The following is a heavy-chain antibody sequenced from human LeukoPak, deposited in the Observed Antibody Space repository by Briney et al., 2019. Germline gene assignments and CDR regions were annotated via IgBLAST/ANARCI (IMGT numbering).Heavy chain of an antibody. CDR3: ARGYCGGTTCFARENY. D-gene: IGHD2-21*01. J-gene: IGHJ4*02. CDR2: INTNSGNP. Sequence: ASVKVSCKASGYTFTAYSMHWVRQAPGQGLEWMGWINTNSGNPTYAQGFTGRFVFSLDTSVSTAYLQISSPKADDTAVYYCARGYCGGTTCFARENYWGQGTLVTVSS. V-gene: IGHV7-4-1*02. CDR1: GYTFTAYS.